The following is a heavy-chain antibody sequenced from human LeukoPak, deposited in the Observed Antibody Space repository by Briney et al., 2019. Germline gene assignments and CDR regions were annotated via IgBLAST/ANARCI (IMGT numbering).Heavy chain of an antibody. CDR3: ARDDGITNWFDP. Sequence: GGSLRLSCAASGFTVSSNYMSWVRQAPGKGLEWVSVIYSGGSTYYADSVKGRFTISRDNSKNTLYLQMDSLRAEDTAVYYCARDDGITNWFDPWGQGTLVTVSS. J-gene: IGHJ5*02. CDR2: IYSGGST. CDR1: GFTVSSNY. D-gene: IGHD1-14*01. V-gene: IGHV3-66*02.